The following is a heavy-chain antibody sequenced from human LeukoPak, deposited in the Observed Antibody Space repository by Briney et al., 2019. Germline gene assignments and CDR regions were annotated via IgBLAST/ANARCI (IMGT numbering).Heavy chain of an antibody. CDR3: ARRTEDTAMVTDEPFDY. J-gene: IGHJ4*02. CDR1: GFTFSSFW. D-gene: IGHD5-18*01. Sequence: PGGSLRLSCAASGFTFSSFWMSWVRQAPGKGLEWVANIKQDGSETYYVDSVKGRFTISRDNAKNSLYLQMNSLRAEDMAVYYCARRTEDTAMVTDEPFDYWGQGTLVTVSS. V-gene: IGHV3-7*01. CDR2: IKQDGSET.